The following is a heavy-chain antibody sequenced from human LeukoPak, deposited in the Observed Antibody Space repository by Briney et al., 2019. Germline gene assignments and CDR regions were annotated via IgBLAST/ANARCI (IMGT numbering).Heavy chain of an antibody. D-gene: IGHD5-18*01. CDR1: GGSISGYY. CDR2: IYANGGT. V-gene: IGHV4-4*07. CDR3: ARDFTRNSYAVAEFFHP. Sequence: SETLSLTCTVSGGSISGYYWNWIRQSAGKGLEWIGRIYANGGTNYNPSLRSRVSMSVDTSKNQLSLKLTSVTAADTAIYYCARDFTRNSYAVAEFFHPWGQGTLVSVSS. J-gene: IGHJ1*01.